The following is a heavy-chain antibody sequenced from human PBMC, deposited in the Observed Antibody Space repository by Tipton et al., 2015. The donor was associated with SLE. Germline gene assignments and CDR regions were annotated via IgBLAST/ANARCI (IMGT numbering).Heavy chain of an antibody. Sequence: AVSGFTFSDYYINWIRQAPGKGLEWVSYISNSGASIYYSDSVKGRFTISRDNAKNLLYLQMDSLRAEDTAIYFCARQKRTYDSWGQGTLVTVSS. CDR1: GFTFSDYY. J-gene: IGHJ4*02. V-gene: IGHV3-11*01. CDR3: ARQKRTYDS. CDR2: ISNSGASI. D-gene: IGHD3/OR15-3a*01.